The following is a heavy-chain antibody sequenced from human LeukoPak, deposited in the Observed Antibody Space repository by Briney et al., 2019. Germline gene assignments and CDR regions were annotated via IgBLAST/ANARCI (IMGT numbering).Heavy chain of an antibody. CDR1: GGSFSGYY. CDR2: INHSGST. CDR3: ARGTLWPGSFDI. J-gene: IGHJ3*02. D-gene: IGHD5-18*01. Sequence: SETLSLTCAVYGGSFSGYYWIWIRQPPGKGLEWIGEINHSGSTNYNPSLKSRVTISVDTSKNQFSLKLSSVTAADTAVYYCARGTLWPGSFDIWGQGTMVTVSS. V-gene: IGHV4-34*01.